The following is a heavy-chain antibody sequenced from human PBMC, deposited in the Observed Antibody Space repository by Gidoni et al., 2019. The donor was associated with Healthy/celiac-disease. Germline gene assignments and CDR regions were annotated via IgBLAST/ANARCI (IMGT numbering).Heavy chain of an antibody. J-gene: IGHJ4*02. Sequence: ELPLLESGGGLVQPGGSLRLTCAASGFTFSRYAMRRARQAPGKGLDWVSAMSGSGGSTYYADSVKGRFTISRDNSKNTLYLQMNSLRAEDTAVYYCAKVHDYDSSGYYYEPLYYFDYWGQGTLVTVSS. D-gene: IGHD3-22*01. CDR3: AKVHDYDSSGYYYEPLYYFDY. V-gene: IGHV3-23*01. CDR1: GFTFSRYA. CDR2: MSGSGGST.